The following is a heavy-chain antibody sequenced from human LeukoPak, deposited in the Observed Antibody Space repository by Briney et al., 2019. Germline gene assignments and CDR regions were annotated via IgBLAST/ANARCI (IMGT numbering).Heavy chain of an antibody. V-gene: IGHV4-39*01. CDR2: IYYSGNT. J-gene: IGHJ4*02. CDR1: GDSISVDNYY. CDR3: ARHVGHYYGSGTLPYYYDY. D-gene: IGHD3-10*01. Sequence: SETLSLTCTVSGDSISVDNYYWGWIRRPPGKGLESIVSIYYSGNTYYNPSLKSRVSIPVDTSKNQFSLKVTSVTAADTAVYYCARHVGHYYGSGTLPYYYDYWGQGTLVTVSS.